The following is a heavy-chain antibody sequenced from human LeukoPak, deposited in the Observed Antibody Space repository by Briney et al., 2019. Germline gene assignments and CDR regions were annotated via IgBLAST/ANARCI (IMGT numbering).Heavy chain of an antibody. CDR1: GGSFSGYY. J-gene: IGHJ4*02. Sequence: PSETLSLTCAVYGGSFSGYYWSWIRQPPGKGLEWIGEINHSGSTNYNPSLKSRVTISVDTSKNQFSLKLSSVTAADTAVYYCARDATLAAAGFDYWGQGTLVTVSS. CDR3: ARDATLAAAGFDY. CDR2: INHSGST. V-gene: IGHV4-34*01. D-gene: IGHD6-13*01.